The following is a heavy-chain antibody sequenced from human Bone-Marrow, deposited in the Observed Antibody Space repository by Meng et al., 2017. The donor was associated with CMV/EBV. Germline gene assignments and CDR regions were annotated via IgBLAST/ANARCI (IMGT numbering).Heavy chain of an antibody. Sequence: SQTLSLTCAISGDSVSSNSAAWNWIRQSPSRGLEWLGRTYYRSKWYNDYAISLKSRITINPDTSKNQFSLQLNSVTPEDTAVYYCARDYYDSGVYYNNEGYYHGLDVWGQGTTVTVSS. J-gene: IGHJ6*02. V-gene: IGHV6-1*01. CDR2: TYYRSKWYN. D-gene: IGHD3-22*01. CDR3: ARDYYDSGVYYNNEGYYHGLDV. CDR1: GDSVSSNSAA.